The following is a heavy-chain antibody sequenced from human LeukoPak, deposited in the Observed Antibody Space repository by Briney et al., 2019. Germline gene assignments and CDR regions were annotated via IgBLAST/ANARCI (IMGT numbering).Heavy chain of an antibody. V-gene: IGHV4-34*01. CDR1: GGSFSGYY. Sequence: PSETLSLTCAVYGGSFSGYYWSWIRQPPGKGLEWIGEINHSGSTNYNPSLKSRVTISVDTSKNQFSLKLSSVTAADTAVYYCARGERGYDTDLREGWFGPWGQGTLVTVSS. J-gene: IGHJ5*02. CDR2: INHSGST. D-gene: IGHD3-9*01. CDR3: ARGERGYDTDLREGWFGP.